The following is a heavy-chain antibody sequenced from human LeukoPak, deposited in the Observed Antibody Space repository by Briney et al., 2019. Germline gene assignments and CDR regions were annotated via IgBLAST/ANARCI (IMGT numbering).Heavy chain of an antibody. CDR3: ARDRALLPHFYY. Sequence: SVKVSCKASGYTFTGYYMHWVRQAPGQGLEWMGWINPNSGGTNYAQKFQGRVTMTRDTSISTAYMELSRLRSDDTAVYYCARDRALLPHFYYWGQGTLVTVSS. D-gene: IGHD2-15*01. CDR1: GYTFTGYY. J-gene: IGHJ4*02. V-gene: IGHV1-2*02. CDR2: INPNSGGT.